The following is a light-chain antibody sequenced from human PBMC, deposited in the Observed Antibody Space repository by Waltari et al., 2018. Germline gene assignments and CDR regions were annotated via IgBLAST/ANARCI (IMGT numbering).Light chain of an antibody. CDR1: QSVSSSY. CDR2: GAS. CDR3: QQYGSSPRT. V-gene: IGKV3-20*01. Sequence: IVFTQSPGTLYLSPGERANISCRASQSVSSSYLAWYQQKPGQAPRLLIYGASSRATDIPDRFSGSGSGTGFTLTISRLEPEDFAVYYCQQYGSSPRTFGQGTKLEIK. J-gene: IGKJ2*01.